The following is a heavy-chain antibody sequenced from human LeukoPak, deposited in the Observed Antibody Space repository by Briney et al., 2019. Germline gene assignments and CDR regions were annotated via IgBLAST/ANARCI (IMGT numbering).Heavy chain of an antibody. CDR1: GASIDSYY. J-gene: IGHJ3*02. CDR2: THNNGDS. Sequence: SETLSLTCTVSGASIDSYYWSWIRQPPGKGLEWIGYTHNNGDSNYNPSLRSRLTISVDTSKNEVSLVLTSVTAADTALYHCARQPGGTAAFDIWAQGTMVTVSA. V-gene: IGHV4-59*08. CDR3: ARQPGGTAAFDI. D-gene: IGHD6-13*01.